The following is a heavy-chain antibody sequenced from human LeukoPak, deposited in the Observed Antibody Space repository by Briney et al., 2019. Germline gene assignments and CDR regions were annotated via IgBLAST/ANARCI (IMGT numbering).Heavy chain of an antibody. D-gene: IGHD1-26*01. CDR2: ISSSGSTI. CDR3: ARDSGSYSD. J-gene: IGHJ4*02. CDR1: AFTFSSYE. Sequence: GGSLRLSCAASAFTFSSYEMNWVRQAPGKGLEWVSFISSSGSTIHYADFVKGRFTISRDNAKNSVYLQMNSLRAEDTAVYYCARDSGSYSDWGQGTLVTVSS. V-gene: IGHV3-48*03.